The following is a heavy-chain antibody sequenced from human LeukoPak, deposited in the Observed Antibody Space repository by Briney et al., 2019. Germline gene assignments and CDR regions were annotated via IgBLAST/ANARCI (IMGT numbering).Heavy chain of an antibody. CDR1: GGSISSSSYY. J-gene: IGHJ4*02. V-gene: IGHV4-39*01. D-gene: IGHD3-10*01. CDR3: ARRTYGGDHFDY. Sequence: SSETLSLTCTVSGGSISSSSYYWGWIRQPPGKGLEWIGSIFYSGSTYYNPSLKSRVTISVDTSRDQFSLKLSSVTAADTAVYYCARRTYGGDHFDYWGQGTLVTVSS. CDR2: IFYSGST.